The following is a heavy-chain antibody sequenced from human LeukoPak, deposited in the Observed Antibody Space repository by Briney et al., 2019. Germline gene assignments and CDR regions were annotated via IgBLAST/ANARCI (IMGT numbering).Heavy chain of an antibody. Sequence: AASVKVSCKASGGTFSSYAISWVRQAPGQGLEWMGGIIPIFGTANYAQKFQGRVTITADKSTSTAYMELSSLRSEDTAVYYCARGYYGSGSYENWFDPWGQGTLVTVSS. CDR2: IIPIFGTA. J-gene: IGHJ5*02. CDR3: ARGYYGSGSYENWFDP. V-gene: IGHV1-69*06. D-gene: IGHD3-10*01. CDR1: GGTFSSYA.